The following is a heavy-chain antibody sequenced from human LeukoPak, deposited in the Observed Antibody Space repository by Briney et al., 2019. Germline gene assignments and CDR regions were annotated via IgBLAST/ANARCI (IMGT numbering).Heavy chain of an antibody. CDR3: ARWGRSWPSVNDY. CDR1: GFTFSSYA. J-gene: IGHJ4*02. D-gene: IGHD3-10*01. Sequence: GGSLRLSCAASGFTFSSYAMSWVRQAPGKGLEWVSAISGSGGSTYYADSVKGRFTISRDNSISTAYLQWSSLKASDTAMYYCARWGRSWPSVNDYWGQGTLVTVSS. CDR2: ISGSGGST. V-gene: IGHV3-23*01.